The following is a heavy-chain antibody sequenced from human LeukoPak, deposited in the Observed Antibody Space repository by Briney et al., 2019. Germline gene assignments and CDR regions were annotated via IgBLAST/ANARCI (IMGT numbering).Heavy chain of an antibody. J-gene: IGHJ6*04. CDR1: GGSISSYY. Sequence: SETLSLTCTVSGGSISSYYWSWIRQPPGKGLEWIGYIYYSGSTNYNPSLKSRVTISVDTSKNQFSLKLSSVTAADTAVYYGARAGGIVVVPAAPNEYYYYGMDVWGKGTTVTVSS. CDR2: IYYSGST. V-gene: IGHV4-59*01. CDR3: ARAGGIVVVPAAPNEYYYYGMDV. D-gene: IGHD2-2*01.